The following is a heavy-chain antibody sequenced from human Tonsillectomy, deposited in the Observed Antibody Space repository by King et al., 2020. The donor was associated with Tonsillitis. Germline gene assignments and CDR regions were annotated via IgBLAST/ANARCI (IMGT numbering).Heavy chain of an antibody. CDR1: GGSISGGSYY. D-gene: IGHD3-10*01. CDR2: IYSSGST. V-gene: IGHV4-61*02. CDR3: ARRGRGGNDALDV. J-gene: IGHJ3*01. Sequence: QLQESGPGLVKPSQTLSLTCTVSGGSISGGSYYWSWIRQSAEKGLEWIGRIYSSGSTNYNPSLKSRVTISVDTSKNQFSLKLTSVTAADTAVYFCARRGRGGNDALDVWGQGTMVTVSS.